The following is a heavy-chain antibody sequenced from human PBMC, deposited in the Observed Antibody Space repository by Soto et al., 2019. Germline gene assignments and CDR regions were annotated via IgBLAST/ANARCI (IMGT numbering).Heavy chain of an antibody. CDR3: ATGLTLPVRPSFDT. CDR2: IFSGDNT. CDR1: GFTVSGNY. D-gene: IGHD2-21*02. V-gene: IGHV3-53*01. J-gene: IGHJ5*02. Sequence: EVQLVESGGGLIQPGGSLTLSCAASGFTVSGNYITWVRQPPGKGLEWVSVIFSGDNTYYTDSVKGRFTLSRDNSNNTVYLQMNRLRGDDTAVYFCATGLTLPVRPSFDTWGQGTLLTVSS.